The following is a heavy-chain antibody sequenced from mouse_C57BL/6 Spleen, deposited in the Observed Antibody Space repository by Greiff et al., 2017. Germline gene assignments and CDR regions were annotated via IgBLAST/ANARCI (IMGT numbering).Heavy chain of an antibody. J-gene: IGHJ1*03. CDR2: INPSNGGT. V-gene: IGHV1-53*01. Sequence: VQLKQPGTELVKPGASVKLSCKASGYTFTSYWMHWVKQRPGQGLEWIGNINPSNGGTNYNEKFKSKATLTVDKSSSTAYMQLSSLTSEDSAVYYCARTRGRRWYFDVWGTGTTVTVSS. CDR3: ARTRGRRWYFDV. CDR1: GYTFTSYW. D-gene: IGHD3-3*01.